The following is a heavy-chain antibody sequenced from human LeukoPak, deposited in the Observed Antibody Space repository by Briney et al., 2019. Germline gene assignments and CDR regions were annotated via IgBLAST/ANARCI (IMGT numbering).Heavy chain of an antibody. CDR3: ARAPGDNWFDP. CDR1: GGSISSGGYY. CDR2: IFYTGST. V-gene: IGHV4-31*03. Sequence: SETLSLTCTVSGGSISSGGYYWSWIRQRPGTGLEWIGYIFYTGSTYYNPSLKSRVTISVDTSKNQFSLKLSSVTAADTAVYYCARAPGDNWFDPWGQGTLVTASS. J-gene: IGHJ5*02.